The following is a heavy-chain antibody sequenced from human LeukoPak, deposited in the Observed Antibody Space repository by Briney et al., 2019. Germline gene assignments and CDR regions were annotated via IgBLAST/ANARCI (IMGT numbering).Heavy chain of an antibody. J-gene: IGHJ4*02. CDR3: ARDPRRDGYNYNGGGDY. CDR2: INPSGGST. D-gene: IGHD5-12*01. Sequence: ASVKVSCKASGYTFTGYYIHWVRQAPGQGLEWMGVINPSGGSTTYAQRFQGRVTMTRDTSTSTVYMELSSLRSEDTAVYYCARDPRRDGYNYNGGGDYWGQGTLVTVSS. CDR1: GYTFTGYY. V-gene: IGHV1-46*01.